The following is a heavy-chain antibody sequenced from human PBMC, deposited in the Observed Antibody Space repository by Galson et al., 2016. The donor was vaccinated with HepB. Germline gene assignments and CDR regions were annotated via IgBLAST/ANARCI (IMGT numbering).Heavy chain of an antibody. CDR3: ARQHWGGPSDY. Sequence: SETLSLTCGVSGVPISSSDWWSWVRQPPGQGLEWIGQIFHTGRVNYAPSLASRVTISIDTSNNHFSLRLTSVTAADTALYYCARQHWGGPSDYWGQGTLVLGSS. CDR1: GVPISSSDW. J-gene: IGHJ4*02. D-gene: IGHD3-16*01. V-gene: IGHV4-4*02. CDR2: IFHTGRV.